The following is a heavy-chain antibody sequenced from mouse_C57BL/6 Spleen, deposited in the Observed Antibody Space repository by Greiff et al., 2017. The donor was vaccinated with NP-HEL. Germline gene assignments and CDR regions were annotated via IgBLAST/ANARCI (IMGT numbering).Heavy chain of an antibody. CDR3: ARRGSSGWDY. V-gene: IGHV1-50*01. J-gene: IGHJ4*01. Sequence: QVQLKQSGAELVKPGASVKLSCKASGYTFTSYWMQWVKQRPGQGLEWIGEIDPSDSYTNYNQKFKGKATLTVDTSSSTAYMQLSSLTSEDSAVYYCARRGSSGWDYWGQGTSVTVSS. CDR1: GYTFTSYW. CDR2: IDPSDSYT. D-gene: IGHD1-1*01.